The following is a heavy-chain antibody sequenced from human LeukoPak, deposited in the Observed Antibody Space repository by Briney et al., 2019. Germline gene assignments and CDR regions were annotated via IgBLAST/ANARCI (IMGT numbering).Heavy chain of an antibody. CDR3: ARDEGAKIAFAI. Sequence: ASVKVSCKASGGTFSSYAISWVRQAPGQGLEWMGGIIPIFGTANYAQKFQGRVTITAGKSTSTAYMELSSLRSQDTAVYYCARDEGAKIAFAIWGQGTMVTVSS. CDR2: IIPIFGTA. V-gene: IGHV1-69*06. J-gene: IGHJ3*02. CDR1: GGTFSSYA. D-gene: IGHD1-26*01.